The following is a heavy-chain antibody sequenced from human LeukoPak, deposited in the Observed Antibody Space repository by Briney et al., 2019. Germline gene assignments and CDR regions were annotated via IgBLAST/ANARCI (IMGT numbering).Heavy chain of an antibody. D-gene: IGHD3-10*01. J-gene: IGHJ4*02. CDR2: IIPIFGTA. CDR3: ARETMVRGVTHFDY. CDR1: GGTFSSYA. V-gene: IGHV1-69*13. Sequence: GASVKVSCKASGGTFSSYAISWVRQAPGQGLEWMGGIIPIFGTANYAQKFQGRVTITADESTSTAYMELSSLRSEDTAVHYCARETMVRGVTHFDYWGQGTLVTVSS.